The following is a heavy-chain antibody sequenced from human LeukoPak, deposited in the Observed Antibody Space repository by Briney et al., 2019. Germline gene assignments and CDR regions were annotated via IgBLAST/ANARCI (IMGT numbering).Heavy chain of an antibody. CDR1: GYTFTRFL. D-gene: IGHD6-13*01. J-gene: IGHJ4*02. CDR2: VNPSSGDT. CDR3: AKVSSSYYFDK. V-gene: IGHV1-46*01. Sequence: ASVKVSCKASGYTFTRFLIHWIRQAPGQGLEWVGVVNPSSGDTNYAQKFQGRLTMTRDMSASTVYMELSSLRSEDTAMYYCAKVSSSYYFDKWGQGTLVTVSS.